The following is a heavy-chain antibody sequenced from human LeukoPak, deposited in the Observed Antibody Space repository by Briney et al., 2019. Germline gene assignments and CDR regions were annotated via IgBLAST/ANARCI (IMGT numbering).Heavy chain of an antibody. CDR1: GGTFSSYA. D-gene: IGHD3-10*01. V-gene: IGHV1-69*13. CDR2: IIPIFGTA. J-gene: IGHJ4*02. CDR3: ASRPITMVRGVIALKYYFDY. Sequence: GASVKVSCKASGGTFSSYAISWVRQAPGQGLEWMGGIIPIFGTANYAQKFRGRVTITADESTSTAYMELSSLRSEDTAVYYCASRPITMVRGVIALKYYFDYWGQGTLVTVSS.